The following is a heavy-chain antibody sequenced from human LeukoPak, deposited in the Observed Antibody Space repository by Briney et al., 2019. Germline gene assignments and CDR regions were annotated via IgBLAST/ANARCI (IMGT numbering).Heavy chain of an antibody. CDR2: IKSDGSST. Sequence: GGSLRLSCAASGFTFSNYWMHWVRQAPGEALMWVSRIKSDGSSTTYADSVKGRFTISRDNSKNTLYLQMNSLRAEDTAVYYCARGRRTLRSFDIWGQGTMVTVSS. CDR1: GFTFSNYW. CDR3: ARGRRTLRSFDI. D-gene: IGHD2-8*01. V-gene: IGHV3-74*01. J-gene: IGHJ3*02.